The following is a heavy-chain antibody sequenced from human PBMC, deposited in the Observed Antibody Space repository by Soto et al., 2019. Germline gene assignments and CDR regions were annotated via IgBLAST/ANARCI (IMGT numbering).Heavy chain of an antibody. Sequence: GGSLRLSCAASGFIFSNYAMHWVRQAPGKGLEWVAGIRGDGSGKYYADSVTGRCTISRYNYKTKMSLQMNILSAEDTDAYYYERDTKGACTWGDYFDYWGQGTLVTVSS. CDR2: IRGDGSGK. J-gene: IGHJ4*02. CDR3: ERDTKGACTWGDYFDY. D-gene: IGHD1-26*01. V-gene: IGHV3-33*01. CDR1: GFIFSNYA.